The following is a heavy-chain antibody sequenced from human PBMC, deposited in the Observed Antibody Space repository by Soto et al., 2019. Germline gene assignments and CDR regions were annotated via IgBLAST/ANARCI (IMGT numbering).Heavy chain of an antibody. CDR2: ISAYNGNT. D-gene: IGHD6-13*01. J-gene: IGHJ4*02. Sequence: ASVKVSCKASGYTFTSYGISWVRQAPGQGLEWMGWISAYNGNTNYAQKLQGRVTMTTDTSTSTAYMELSSLRSEDTAVYYCARDSSSYPWGYWGQGTLVTVSS. V-gene: IGHV1-18*01. CDR3: ARDSSSYPWGY. CDR1: GYTFTSYG.